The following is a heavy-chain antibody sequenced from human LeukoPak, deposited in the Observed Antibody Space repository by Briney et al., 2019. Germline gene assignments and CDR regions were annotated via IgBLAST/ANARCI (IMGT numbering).Heavy chain of an antibody. CDR3: ARQARYCSSTSCYANGMDV. Sequence: SETLSLTCTVSGGSISSNFWSWIRQSPEKGLEWIGYIYYSGSTNYNPSLKSRVTISVDTSKNQFSLKLSSVTAADTAVYYCARQARYCSSTSCYANGMDVWGQGTTVTVSS. V-gene: IGHV4-59*08. CDR1: GGSISSNF. CDR2: IYYSGST. D-gene: IGHD2-2*01. J-gene: IGHJ6*02.